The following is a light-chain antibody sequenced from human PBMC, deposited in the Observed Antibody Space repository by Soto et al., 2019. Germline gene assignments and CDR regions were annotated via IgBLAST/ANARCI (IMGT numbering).Light chain of an antibody. J-gene: IGKJ5*01. CDR2: VTS. CDR3: QQLSNYPIT. V-gene: IGKV1-9*01. Sequence: DIQLTQSPSFLSASVGDRVTVSCRASQGISSYLVWYQQKPGKAPKLLIHVTSTLQSGVPSRFSGSGSGTEFTLTISSLQPEDFATYYCQQLSNYPITFGQGTRLEIK. CDR1: QGISSY.